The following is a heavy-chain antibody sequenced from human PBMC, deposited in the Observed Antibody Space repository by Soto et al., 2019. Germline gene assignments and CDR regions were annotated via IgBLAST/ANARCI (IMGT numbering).Heavy chain of an antibody. Sequence: HPGGSRRLSCAASGFTFSSYAMHWVRQAPGKGLEWVAVISYDGSNKYYADSVKGRFTISRDNSKNTLYLQMNSLRAEDTAVYYCASGALLWFGELYGMDVWGQGTTVTVSS. J-gene: IGHJ6*02. CDR2: ISYDGSNK. CDR3: ASGALLWFGELYGMDV. V-gene: IGHV3-30-3*01. D-gene: IGHD3-10*01. CDR1: GFTFSSYA.